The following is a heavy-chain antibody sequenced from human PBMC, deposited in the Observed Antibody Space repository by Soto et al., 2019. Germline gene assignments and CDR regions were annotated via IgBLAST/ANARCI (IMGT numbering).Heavy chain of an antibody. J-gene: IGHJ4*02. Sequence: QVQLVQSGAEVKKPGSSVKVSCKASGGTFSSYAISWVRQAPEQGLEWMGGIIPIFGTANYAQKFQGRVTITADESTSTAYMELSSLRSEDTAVYYCARPLHYYDSTAQGFDYWGQGTLVTVSS. D-gene: IGHD3-22*01. CDR1: GGTFSSYA. CDR2: IIPIFGTA. V-gene: IGHV1-69*01. CDR3: ARPLHYYDSTAQGFDY.